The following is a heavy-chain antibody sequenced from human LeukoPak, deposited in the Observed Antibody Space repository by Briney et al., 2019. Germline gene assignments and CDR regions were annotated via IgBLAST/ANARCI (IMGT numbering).Heavy chain of an antibody. CDR2: LNRNGDIT. CDR3: ARKGVGGELGGFDY. CDR1: GFTFG. V-gene: IGHV3-20*01. J-gene: IGHJ4*02. D-gene: IGHD3-16*01. Sequence: GGSLRLSCAASGFTFGMSWVRQAPGKGLEWVSGLNRNGDITGYADSVKGRFIISRDNAKNSLYLQMNSLRAEDTALYHCARKGVGGELGGFDYWGQGTLVTVSS.